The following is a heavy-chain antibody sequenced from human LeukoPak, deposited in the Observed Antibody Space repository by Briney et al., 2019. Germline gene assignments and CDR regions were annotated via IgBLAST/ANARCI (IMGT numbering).Heavy chain of an antibody. D-gene: IGHD3-9*01. J-gene: IGHJ4*02. CDR2: INHSGST. V-gene: IGHV4-34*01. CDR3: ARSGIYDILTGYYYFDY. Sequence: SETLSLTCAVYGGSFSGYYWSWIRQPPGKGLEWIGEINHSGSTNYNPSLKSRVTISVDTSKNQFSLKLSSVTAEDTAVYYCARSGIYDILTGYYYFDYWGQGTLVTVSS. CDR1: GGSFSGYY.